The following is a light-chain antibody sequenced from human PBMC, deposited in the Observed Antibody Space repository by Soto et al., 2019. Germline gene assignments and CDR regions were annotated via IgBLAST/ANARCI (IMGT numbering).Light chain of an antibody. CDR2: SAS. J-gene: IGKJ4*01. V-gene: IGKV3-20*01. CDR3: QHYGSSSPLP. CDR1: QSVSSSE. Sequence: EIVLTQSPGTLSLSPGERATLSCRASQSVSSSELAWYQQKPDQAPRLLVYSASSRATGIPDRFSGSGSGTDFTLTIIRLEPEDFGVYYCQHYGSSSPLPFGGGTKVEIK.